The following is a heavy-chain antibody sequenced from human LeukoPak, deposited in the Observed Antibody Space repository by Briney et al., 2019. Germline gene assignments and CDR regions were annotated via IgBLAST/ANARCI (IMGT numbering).Heavy chain of an antibody. CDR2: IYSGGSR. D-gene: IGHD2-8*02. CDR1: GFSVSSNY. V-gene: IGHV3-53*01. Sequence: GGSLRLSCAASGFSVSSNYMSWVRQAPGKGLEWVSVIYSGGSRYYAASLKGGFTIATKNSKNTLYLGMNSLRAEDTAVYYCARGLVAPARVRIYYYYYYMDVWGKGTTVTVSS. J-gene: IGHJ6*03. CDR3: ARGLVAPARVRIYYYYYYMDV.